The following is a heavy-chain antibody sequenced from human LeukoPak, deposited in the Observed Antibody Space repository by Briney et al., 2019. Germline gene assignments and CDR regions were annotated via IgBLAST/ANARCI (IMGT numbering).Heavy chain of an antibody. CDR3: AEVNYYDSSGYYPSLYFQH. CDR1: GGSISSGTFY. Sequence: SETLSLTCTVSGGSISSGTFYWSWIRQPAGKGLEWIGRIYSSGSTNYNPSLKSRVTISVDTSKNQFSLKLSSVTAADTAVYYCAEVNYYDSSGYYPSLYFQHWGQGTLVTVSS. J-gene: IGHJ1*01. CDR2: IYSSGST. D-gene: IGHD3-22*01. V-gene: IGHV4-61*02.